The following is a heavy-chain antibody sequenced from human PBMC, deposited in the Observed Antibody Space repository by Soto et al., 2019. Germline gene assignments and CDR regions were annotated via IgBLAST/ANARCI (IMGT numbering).Heavy chain of an antibody. CDR1: GGSIRSSNW. CDR3: ARGPVRGVIKYDYYYGMDV. Sequence: PSDTLSLTCAVSGGSIRSSNWWSWVRQPPGKGLEWIGEIYHSGSTNYNPSLKSRVTISVDKSKNQFSLKLSSVTAADTAVYYCARGPVRGVIKYDYYYGMDVWGQGTTVT. V-gene: IGHV4-4*02. D-gene: IGHD3-10*01. CDR2: IYHSGST. J-gene: IGHJ6*02.